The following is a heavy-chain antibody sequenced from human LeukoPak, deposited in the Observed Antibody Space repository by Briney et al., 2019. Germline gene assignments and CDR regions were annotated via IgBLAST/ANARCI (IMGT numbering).Heavy chain of an antibody. V-gene: IGHV3-15*01. CDR3: TTDGGIVGATSYFDY. Sequence: PXXSLRLSCAASGFTFSNAWMSWVRQAPGKGLEWVGRIKSKTDGGTTDYAAPVKGRFTISRDDSKNTLYLQMNSLKTEDTAVYYCTTDGGIVGATSYFDYWGQGTLVTVSS. CDR2: IKSKTDGGTT. D-gene: IGHD1-26*01. CDR1: GFTFSNAW. J-gene: IGHJ4*02.